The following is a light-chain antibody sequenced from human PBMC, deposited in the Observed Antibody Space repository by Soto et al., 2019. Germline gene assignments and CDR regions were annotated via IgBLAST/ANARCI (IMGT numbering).Light chain of an antibody. CDR1: QSISSW. Sequence: DIQMTQSPSTLSASVGDRVTITCRASQSISSWLAWYQQKPGKAPKLLIYDASNLESGVPSRFSGSGSGTEFTLTISSLQPDDFATYYCQHRSDWPGFGQGTRLEIK. CDR2: DAS. V-gene: IGKV1-5*01. J-gene: IGKJ5*01. CDR3: QHRSDWPG.